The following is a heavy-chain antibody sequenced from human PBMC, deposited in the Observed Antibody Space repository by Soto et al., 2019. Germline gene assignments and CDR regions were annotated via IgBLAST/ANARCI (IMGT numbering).Heavy chain of an antibody. J-gene: IGHJ3*02. CDR1: GLTVSGKKY. CDR2: VYDTDGT. Sequence: DVQLVESGGGLIQPGGSLRLSCAAFGLTVSGKKYMAWVRQAPGKGLEWVSGVYDTDGTYYADSVKGRFTSSRDSSKTIVYLQINSLRPDDTAVYYCASWRLHEHAYDIWCLATTVTVAS. D-gene: IGHD4-4*01. V-gene: IGHV3-53*01. CDR3: ASWRLHEHAYDI.